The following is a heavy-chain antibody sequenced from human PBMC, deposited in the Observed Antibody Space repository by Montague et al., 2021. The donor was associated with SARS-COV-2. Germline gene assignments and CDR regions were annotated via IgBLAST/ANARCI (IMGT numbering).Heavy chain of an antibody. J-gene: IGHJ3*02. V-gene: IGHV4-34*01. CDR2: INQSGRT. D-gene: IGHD3-22*01. CDR3: ASPTYYYDSSGSGAFDI. CDR1: GGSFSGYY. Sequence: SETLSLTCAVYGGSFSGYYWSWIRQPPEKGLEWIGEINQSGRTNNNPSLKSRVIISVDTSKNQFSLKLSSVTAADTAVYYCASPTYYYDSSGSGAFDIWGQGTMVTVSS.